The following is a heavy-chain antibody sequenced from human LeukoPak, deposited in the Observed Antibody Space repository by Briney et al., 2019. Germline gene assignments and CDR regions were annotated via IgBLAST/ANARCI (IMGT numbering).Heavy chain of an antibody. CDR2: IYYSGST. CDR3: AKSGYSYGWKYWYFDL. CDR1: GGSISSSSYY. Sequence: SETLSLTCTVSGGSISSSSYYWGWIRQPPGKGLEWIGSIYYSGSTYYNPSLKSRVTISVDTSKNQFSLKLSSVTAADTAVYYCAKSGYSYGWKYWYFDLWGRGTLVTVSS. D-gene: IGHD5-18*01. V-gene: IGHV4-39*07. J-gene: IGHJ2*01.